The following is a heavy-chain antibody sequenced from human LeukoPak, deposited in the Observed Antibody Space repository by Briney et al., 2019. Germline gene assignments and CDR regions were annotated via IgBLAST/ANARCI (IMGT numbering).Heavy chain of an antibody. CDR1: GFTFSSYA. CDR2: ISYDGSNK. D-gene: IGHD1-26*01. J-gene: IGHJ4*02. Sequence: PGGSLRLSCAASGFTFSSYAMHWVRQAPGKGLEWVAVISYDGSNKYYADSAKGRFTISRDNAKNSLYLQMNSLRAEDTAVYYCARGGGSYPFDYWGQGTLVTVSS. CDR3: ARGGGSYPFDY. V-gene: IGHV3-30*04.